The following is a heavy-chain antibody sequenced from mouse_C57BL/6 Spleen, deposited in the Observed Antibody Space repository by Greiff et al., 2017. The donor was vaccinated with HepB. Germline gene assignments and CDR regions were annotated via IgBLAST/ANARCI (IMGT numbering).Heavy chain of an antibody. Sequence: DVMLVESGGGLVKPGGSLKLSCAASGFTFSSYAMSWVRQTPEKRLEWVATISDGGSYTYYPDNVKGRFTISRDNAKNNLYLQMSHLKSEDTAMYYCARDRGGSRNFDYWGQGTTLTVSS. CDR2: ISDGGSYT. V-gene: IGHV5-4*01. CDR3: ARDRGGSRNFDY. CDR1: GFTFSSYA. D-gene: IGHD1-1*01. J-gene: IGHJ2*01.